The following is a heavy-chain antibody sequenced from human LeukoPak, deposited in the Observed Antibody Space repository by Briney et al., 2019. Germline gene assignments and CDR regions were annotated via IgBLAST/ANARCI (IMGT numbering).Heavy chain of an antibody. D-gene: IGHD3-3*01. CDR1: GGSISSSSYY. V-gene: IGHV4-39*07. CDR2: IYYSGST. CDR3: ARVNPSDFWSGYYKAYFDY. Sequence: SETLSLTCTVSGGSISSSSYYWGWIRQPPGKGLEWIGSIYYSGSTYYNPFLKSRVTVSVDTSKNQFSLKLSSVTAADTAVYYCARVNPSDFWSGYYKAYFDYWGQGTLVTVSS. J-gene: IGHJ4*02.